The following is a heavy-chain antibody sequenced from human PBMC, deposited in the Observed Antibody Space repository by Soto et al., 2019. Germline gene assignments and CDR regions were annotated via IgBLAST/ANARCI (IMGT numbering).Heavy chain of an antibody. CDR1: GGSISSYY. V-gene: IGHV4-59*01. D-gene: IGHD2-15*01. CDR2: IYYSGST. J-gene: IGHJ3*02. Sequence: SETLSLTCTVSGGSISSYYWSWIRQPPGKGLEWIGYIYYSGSTNYNPSLKSRVTISVDTSKNQFSLKLSSVTAADTAVYYCARDCSGGSCYLGAFDIWGQGTMVTVSS. CDR3: ARDCSGGSCYLGAFDI.